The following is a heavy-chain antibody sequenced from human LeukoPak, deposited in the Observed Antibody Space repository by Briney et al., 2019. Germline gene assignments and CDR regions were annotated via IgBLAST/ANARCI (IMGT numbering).Heavy chain of an antibody. CDR3: AGGDINGWDFDL. J-gene: IGHJ2*01. V-gene: IGHV3-20*04. D-gene: IGHD2-15*01. Sequence: GGSLRLSCGGSGFTFQEYGMSWVRQAPGKGLEWVSGINWNGGSTGYGDSVKGRFTISRDNAKNSLYLEMNSLRAEDTALYYCAGGDINGWDFDLGGRGTLVTVSS. CDR2: INWNGGST. CDR1: GFTFQEYG.